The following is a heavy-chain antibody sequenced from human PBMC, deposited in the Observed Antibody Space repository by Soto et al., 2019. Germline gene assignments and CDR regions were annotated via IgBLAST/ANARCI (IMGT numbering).Heavy chain of an antibody. Sequence: SETLSLTCTVSGGSISNYYWTWIRQPPGKGLEWIGYIYFRGSAYYNPSLRSRVTISVDTSKNHFSLTLTSVTAADTAVYYCASDGDTPGHYGIFDHWGPGTLVTVSS. D-gene: IGHD3-22*01. CDR2: IYFRGSA. J-gene: IGHJ4*02. V-gene: IGHV4-59*08. CDR1: GGSISNYY. CDR3: ASDGDTPGHYGIFDH.